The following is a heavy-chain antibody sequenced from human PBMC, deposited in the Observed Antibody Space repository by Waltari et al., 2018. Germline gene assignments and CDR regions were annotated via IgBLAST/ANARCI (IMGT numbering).Heavy chain of an antibody. J-gene: IGHJ5*02. CDR2: IWYDGSNK. V-gene: IGHV3-33*01. D-gene: IGHD6-19*01. CDR1: GFTFSSYG. Sequence: QVQLVESGGGVVQPGRSLRLSCAASGFTFSSYGMHWVRQAPGKGLEWVAVIWYDGSNKYYADSVKGRFTISRDNSKNTLYLQMNSLRAEDTAVYYCAREGFYSSGWYLPAHNWFDPWGQGTLVTVSS. CDR3: AREGFYSSGWYLPAHNWFDP.